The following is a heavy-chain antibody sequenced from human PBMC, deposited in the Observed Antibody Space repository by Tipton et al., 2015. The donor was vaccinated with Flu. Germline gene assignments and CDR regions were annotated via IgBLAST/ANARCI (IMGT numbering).Heavy chain of an antibody. Sequence: SLRLSCAASGFTFSNAWMSWVRQAPGKGLEWVARIKITADGGTTDYAAPVKGRFTISRDDSESTLFLQMNNLRTEDTAVYYCTTDKHMSSSKQFDSWGQGTPVTVSS. J-gene: IGHJ5*01. D-gene: IGHD6-6*01. V-gene: IGHV3-15*01. CDR2: IKITADGGTT. CDR1: GFTFSNAW. CDR3: TTDKHMSSSKQFDS.